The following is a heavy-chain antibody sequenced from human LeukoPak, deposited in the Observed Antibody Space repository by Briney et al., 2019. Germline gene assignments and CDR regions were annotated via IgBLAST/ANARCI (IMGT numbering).Heavy chain of an antibody. D-gene: IGHD6-6*01. CDR2: INSDGSST. J-gene: IGHJ4*02. CDR3: ARNDYSTSSGYDS. CDR1: GFTFSSYW. Sequence: PGGSLRLSCEASGFTFSSYWMHWVRQAPGKGLVWVSRINSDGSSTNYADSVRGRFTISRDNAKNSLYLQMDSLRAEDTAVFFCARNDYSTSSGYDSWGQGTLVTVSS. V-gene: IGHV3-74*01.